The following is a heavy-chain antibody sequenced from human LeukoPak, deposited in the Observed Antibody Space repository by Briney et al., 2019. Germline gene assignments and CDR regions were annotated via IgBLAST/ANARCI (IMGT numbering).Heavy chain of an antibody. J-gene: IGHJ2*01. Sequence: GGSLRLSCAASGFTVSTYWMSWVRQAPGKGLEWVANIKQDGNEKYYVDSVKGRFTISRDNAKNSPYLQMNSLRAEDTAVYFCATMGRGYNSRWYFDLWGRGTLVTVSS. V-gene: IGHV3-7*01. CDR2: IKQDGNEK. CDR3: ATMGRGYNSRWYFDL. CDR1: GFTVSTYW. D-gene: IGHD3-22*01.